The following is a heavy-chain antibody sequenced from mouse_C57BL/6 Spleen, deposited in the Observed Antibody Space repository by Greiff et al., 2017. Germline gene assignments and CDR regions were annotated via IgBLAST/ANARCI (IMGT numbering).Heavy chain of an antibody. D-gene: IGHD2-3*01. Sequence: VQLVESGAELARPGASVKLSCKASGYTFTSYGISWVKQRTGQGLEWIGEIYPRSGNTYYNEKFKGKATLTADKSSSTAYMELRSLTSEDSAVYFCAKGWLLRESAMDYWGQGTSVTVSS. CDR3: AKGWLLRESAMDY. CDR2: IYPRSGNT. CDR1: GYTFTSYG. J-gene: IGHJ4*01. V-gene: IGHV1-81*01.